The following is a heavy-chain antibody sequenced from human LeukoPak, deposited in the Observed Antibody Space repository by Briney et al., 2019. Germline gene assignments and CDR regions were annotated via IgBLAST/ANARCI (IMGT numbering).Heavy chain of an antibody. CDR3: AKSPFFSSGSSYAFDI. CDR1: GFTFNNYA. Sequence: GGSLRLSCAASGFTFNNYAMSWVRQAPGKGLEWVSAIRCSGGSTYYAVSVEGRFTISRDNSKNTQYLQMNRLRAEDTAVYYCAKSPFFSSGSSYAFDIWGQGTMVTVSS. D-gene: IGHD3-10*01. CDR2: IRCSGGST. J-gene: IGHJ3*02. V-gene: IGHV3-23*01.